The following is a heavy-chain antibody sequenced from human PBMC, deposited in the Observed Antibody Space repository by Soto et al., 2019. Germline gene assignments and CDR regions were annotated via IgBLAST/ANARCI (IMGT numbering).Heavy chain of an antibody. CDR3: VKGGWLDF. D-gene: IGHD3-16*01. Sequence: EVQLLESGGGLVQPGGSLRLSCAASGFTFSSFEMSWVRQAPGRGLEWVSFISDDSSRTYYADAVKGRFTISRDNSKHTLYLQRNSLTAEDTAVYACVKGGWLDFWGQGTLVTVSS. J-gene: IGHJ5*01. CDR1: GFTFSSFE. CDR2: ISDDSSRT. V-gene: IGHV3-23*01.